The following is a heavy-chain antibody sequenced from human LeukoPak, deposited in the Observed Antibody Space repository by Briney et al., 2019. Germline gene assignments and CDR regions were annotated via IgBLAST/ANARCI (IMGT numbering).Heavy chain of an antibody. Sequence: SQTLSLTCTVSGGSISSGGYYWSWIRQHPGKGLEWIGYIYYSGSTYYNPSLKSRVTISVDTSKNQFSLKLSSVTAAGTAVYYCARAKLTNYYYGMDVWGQGTTVTVSS. J-gene: IGHJ6*02. V-gene: IGHV4-31*03. CDR1: GGSISSGGYY. D-gene: IGHD3-9*01. CDR3: ARAKLTNYYYGMDV. CDR2: IYYSGST.